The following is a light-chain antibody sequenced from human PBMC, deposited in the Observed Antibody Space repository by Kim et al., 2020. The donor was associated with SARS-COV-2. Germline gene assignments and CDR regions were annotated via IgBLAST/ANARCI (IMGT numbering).Light chain of an antibody. V-gene: IGKV1-39*01. CDR3: QQSYSTRKT. Sequence: DIQMTQSPSSLSASVGDRVTITCRASQSISTYLNWYQQRPGKAPELLIYAASSLQSGVPSRFSGGGSGTHFTLTISSLQPEDFATYYCQQSYSTRKTFGQGTKVDIK. J-gene: IGKJ1*01. CDR1: QSISTY. CDR2: AAS.